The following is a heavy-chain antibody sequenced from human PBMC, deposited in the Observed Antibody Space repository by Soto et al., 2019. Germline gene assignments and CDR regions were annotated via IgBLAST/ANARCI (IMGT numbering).Heavy chain of an antibody. CDR1: GYTFDTFW. Sequence: GESLKISCEASGYTFDTFWIAWVRQMPGKGLEWVGIIYPGDSDTRYSPSFQGHVTISADESLSTAYLQWSSLKASDTAIYYCTASIFYYGMDVWGQGPTVTLSS. V-gene: IGHV5-51*01. CDR3: TASIFYYGMDV. CDR2: IYPGDSDT. J-gene: IGHJ6*02.